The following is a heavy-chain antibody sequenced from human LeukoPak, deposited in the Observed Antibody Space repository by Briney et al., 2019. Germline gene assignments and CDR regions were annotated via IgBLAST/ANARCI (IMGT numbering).Heavy chain of an antibody. V-gene: IGHV3-23*01. J-gene: IGHJ3*01. Sequence: PGGSLRLSCAASGFTFNDFAMTWVRQAPGKGLEWVSSISDAGTYYADSVKGRFTISRDNSKNMLYLQLSSLRAGDTAMYYCAKNLGPFDVRGQGTMVTVSS. CDR2: SISDAGT. CDR1: GFTFNDFA. D-gene: IGHD3-16*01. CDR3: AKNLGPFDV.